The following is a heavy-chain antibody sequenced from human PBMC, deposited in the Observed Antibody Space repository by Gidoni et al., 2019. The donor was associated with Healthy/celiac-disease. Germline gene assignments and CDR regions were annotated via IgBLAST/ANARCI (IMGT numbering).Heavy chain of an antibody. CDR1: GFTFSSSA. D-gene: IGHD2-2*01. V-gene: IGHV3-23*01. J-gene: IGHJ4*02. CDR3: AKGGVVPAEGLDY. Sequence: EVQLLESGGGLVQPGGSLRLSCAASGFTFSSSAMSWVRPAPGKGLEWVSAISGSCVSTYYADSVKGRFTISRDNSKNTLYLQMNSLRAEDTAVYYCAKGGVVPAEGLDYWGQGTLVTVSS. CDR2: ISGSCVST.